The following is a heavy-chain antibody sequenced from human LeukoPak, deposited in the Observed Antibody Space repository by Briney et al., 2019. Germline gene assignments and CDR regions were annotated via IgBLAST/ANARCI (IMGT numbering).Heavy chain of an antibody. CDR1: GYTFTSYY. D-gene: IGHD4-17*01. J-gene: IGHJ4*02. CDR3: ARVGDFGDYGGTD. CDR2: INPSDGST. V-gene: IGHV1-46*01. Sequence: ASVKVSCKASGYTFTSYYMHWVRQAPGQGLEWMGIINPSDGSTTYAQKFQGRVSMTRDMSTNTAYMELSSLTSEDTAVHYCARVGDFGDYGGTDWGQGTLVTVSS.